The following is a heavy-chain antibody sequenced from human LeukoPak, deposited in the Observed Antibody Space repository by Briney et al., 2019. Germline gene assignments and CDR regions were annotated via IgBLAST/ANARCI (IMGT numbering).Heavy chain of an antibody. CDR1: GGSISSSSYY. V-gene: IGHV4-39*07. Sequence: PSETLSLTCTVSGGSISSSSYYWGWIRQPPGKGLEWIGSLYYSGSTYYNPSLKSRVTISVDTSKNQFSLKLSSVTAADTAVYYCARALSYGSGIDYYGMDVWGQGTTVTVSS. D-gene: IGHD3-10*01. CDR2: LYYSGST. J-gene: IGHJ6*02. CDR3: ARALSYGSGIDYYGMDV.